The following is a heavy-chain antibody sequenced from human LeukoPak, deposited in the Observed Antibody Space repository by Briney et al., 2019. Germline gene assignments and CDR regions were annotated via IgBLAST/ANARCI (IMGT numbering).Heavy chain of an antibody. D-gene: IGHD2-21*01. V-gene: IGHV3-73*01. CDR3: TSPPFLHSASEGGANY. J-gene: IGHJ4*02. Sequence: GGSLRLSCAASGFTFSAFGIHWVRQASGKGLEWVGRIRGKDNNYATAYVASVRGRFTISRDDSKNTAYLQMNSLKIEDTAVYYCTSPPFLHSASEGGANYWGQGTLVTVSS. CDR1: GFTFSAFG. CDR2: IRGKDNNYAT.